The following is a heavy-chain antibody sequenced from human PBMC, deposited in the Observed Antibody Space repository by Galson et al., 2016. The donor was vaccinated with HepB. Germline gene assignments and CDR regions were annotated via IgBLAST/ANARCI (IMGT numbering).Heavy chain of an antibody. CDR2: ISAYNGNT. V-gene: IGHV1-18*01. CDR1: GYTFKSYG. Sequence: SVKVSCKASGYTFKSYGISWVRQAPGQGLEWMGWISAYNGNTNYAQKLQGRVTMTTDTSTSTAYMELRSLRSDDTAVYYCVRDSDTMIVVVTQDAFDIWGQGTMVTVSS. CDR3: VRDSDTMIVVVTQDAFDI. D-gene: IGHD3-22*01. J-gene: IGHJ3*02.